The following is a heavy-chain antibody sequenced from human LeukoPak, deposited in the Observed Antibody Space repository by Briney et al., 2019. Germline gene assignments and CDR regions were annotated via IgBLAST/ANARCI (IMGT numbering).Heavy chain of an antibody. V-gene: IGHV1-2*06. CDR3: ARGVGATLSGPRAEFDAFDI. CDR2: INPNSGGT. CDR1: GYTSTGYY. D-gene: IGHD1-26*01. J-gene: IGHJ3*02. Sequence: GASVKVSCKASGYTSTGYYMHWVRQAPGQGLEWMGRINPNSGGTNYAQKFQGRVTMTRDTSISTAYMELSRLRSDDTAVYYCARGVGATLSGPRAEFDAFDIWGQGTMVTVSS.